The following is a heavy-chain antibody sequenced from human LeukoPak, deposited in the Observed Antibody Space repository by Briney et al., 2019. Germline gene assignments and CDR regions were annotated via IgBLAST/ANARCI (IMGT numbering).Heavy chain of an antibody. CDR2: IYYSGST. J-gene: IGHJ6*03. CDR3: ARVPGSGSYYGGSYYYYYYMDV. V-gene: IGHV4-59*01. Sequence: KPSETLSLTCTVSGGSISSYYWSWIRQPPGKGLEWIGYIYYSGSTNYNPSLKSRVTISVDTSKNQFSLKLSSVTAADTAVYYCARVPGSGSYYGGSYYYYYYMDVWGKGTTVTVSS. CDR1: GGSISSYY. D-gene: IGHD3-10*01.